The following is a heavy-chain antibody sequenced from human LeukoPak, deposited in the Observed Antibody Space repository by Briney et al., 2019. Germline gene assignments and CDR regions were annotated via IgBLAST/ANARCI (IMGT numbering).Heavy chain of an antibody. D-gene: IGHD2-8*01. CDR2: INHSGST. Sequence: PSQTLSLTCAVSGVSISRGGYAWSWIRQPPGKGLEWIGEINHSGSTNYNPSLKSRVNISLDTSKNQFSLKLNSVSAADTAIYYCARGGGQWTWFDYWGQGTLVTVSS. CDR3: ARGGGQWTWFDY. J-gene: IGHJ4*02. V-gene: IGHV4-30-2*01. CDR1: GVSISRGGYA.